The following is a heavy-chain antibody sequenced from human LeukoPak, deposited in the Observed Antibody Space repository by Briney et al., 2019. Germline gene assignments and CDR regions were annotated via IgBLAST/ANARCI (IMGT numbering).Heavy chain of an antibody. CDR3: ARDMRTKYTFDY. J-gene: IGHJ4*02. V-gene: IGHV3-48*04. CDR2: INTESSTI. CDR1: GFTFRTYS. D-gene: IGHD1/OR15-1a*01. Sequence: TGGSLRLSCAASGFTFRTYSMHWVRQAPRKGLEWVSYINTESSTIYYADSVKGRFTISRDNAKNSLYLQMDSLRAEDTALYSCARDMRTKYTFDYSGQGTLVTVSS.